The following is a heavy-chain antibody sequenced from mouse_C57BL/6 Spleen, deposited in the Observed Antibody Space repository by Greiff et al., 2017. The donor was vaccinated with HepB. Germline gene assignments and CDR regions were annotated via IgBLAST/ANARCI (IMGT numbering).Heavy chain of an antibody. CDR3: ARGGAWFAY. J-gene: IGHJ3*01. Sequence: LMESGPGLAKPSQSLSLTCSVTGYSITSGYYWNWIRQFPGNKLEWMGYISYDGSNNYNPSLKNRISITRDTSKNQFFLKLNSVTTEDTATYYCARGGAWFAYWGQGTLVTVSA. CDR1: GYSITSGYY. V-gene: IGHV3-6*01. CDR2: ISYDGSN.